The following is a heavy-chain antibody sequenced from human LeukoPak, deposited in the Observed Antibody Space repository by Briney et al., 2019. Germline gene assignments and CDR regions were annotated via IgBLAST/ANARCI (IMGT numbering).Heavy chain of an antibody. CDR1: GGSIRSDRYY. CDR3: ARDVSLLKTTSRTVVVPAATNWFDP. CDR2: IYTSGST. D-gene: IGHD2-2*01. V-gene: IGHV4-61*02. Sequence: SETLSLTCTVSGGSIRSDRYYWSWIRQPAGKGLEWIGRIYTSGSTNYNPSLKSRVTISVDTSKNQFSLKLNSVTAADTAVYYCARDVSLLKTTSRTVVVPAATNWFDPWGQGTLVTVSS. J-gene: IGHJ5*02.